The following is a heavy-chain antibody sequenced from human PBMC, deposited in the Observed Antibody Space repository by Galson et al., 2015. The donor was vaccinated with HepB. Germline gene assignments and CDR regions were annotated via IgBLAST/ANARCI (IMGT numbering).Heavy chain of an antibody. CDR3: ARDGRTTVTSNWYFDL. Sequence: SVKVSCKASGYTFTSYAMHWVRQAPGQRLEWMGWINAGNGNTKYSQKFQGRVTITRDTSASTAYMELSSLRSEDTAVYYCARDGRTTVTSNWYFDLWGRGTLVTVSS. V-gene: IGHV1-3*01. CDR1: GYTFTSYA. D-gene: IGHD4-17*01. CDR2: INAGNGNT. J-gene: IGHJ2*01.